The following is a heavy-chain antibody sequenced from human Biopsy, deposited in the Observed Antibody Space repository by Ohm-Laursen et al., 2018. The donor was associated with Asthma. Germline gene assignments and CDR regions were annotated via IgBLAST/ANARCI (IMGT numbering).Heavy chain of an antibody. Sequence: SLRLSCAASGFTVSTNGMSWVRQPPGKGLEWVSVIYSGGGTYYADSVQGRVTISRDNSKNTLSLQMNSLRAEDTAVYFCARGQGRGIQLWSLDPWGQGILVTVSS. V-gene: IGHV3-53*01. D-gene: IGHD5-18*01. CDR1: GFTVSTNG. CDR2: IYSGGGT. CDR3: ARGQGRGIQLWSLDP. J-gene: IGHJ5*02.